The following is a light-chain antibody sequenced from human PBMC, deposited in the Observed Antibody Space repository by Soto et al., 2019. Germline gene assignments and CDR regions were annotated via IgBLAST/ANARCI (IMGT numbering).Light chain of an antibody. J-gene: IGKJ1*01. CDR2: GAS. Sequence: EIWMTESPDTLSVSPGERATLSCRASQSVSSYLAWYQQKPGQAPSLLIYGASIRATGIPDRFSGSESGTDFTLTISRLESDDFAVYYCQLYGSSSWTFGQGTKVDIK. CDR1: QSVSSY. CDR3: QLYGSSSWT. V-gene: IGKV3-20*01.